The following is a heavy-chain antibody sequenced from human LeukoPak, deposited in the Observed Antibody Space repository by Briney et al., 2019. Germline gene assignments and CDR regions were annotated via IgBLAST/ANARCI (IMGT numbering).Heavy chain of an antibody. CDR2: ISSSSSYI. CDR1: GFTFSSYS. J-gene: IGHJ6*03. D-gene: IGHD3-9*01. Sequence: PGGSLRLSCAASGFTFSSYSMNWVRQAPGKGLEWVSSISSSSSYIYYADSVKGRFTISRDNAKNSLYLQMNSLRAEDTAVYYCARGSGYDILTGYSGYMDVWGKGTTVTISS. CDR3: ARGSGYDILTGYSGYMDV. V-gene: IGHV3-21*01.